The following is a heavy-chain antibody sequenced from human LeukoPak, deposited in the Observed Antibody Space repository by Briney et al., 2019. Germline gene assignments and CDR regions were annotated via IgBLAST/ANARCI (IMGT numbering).Heavy chain of an antibody. CDR1: GYTFTSYG. D-gene: IGHD2-21*02. J-gene: IGHJ5*02. Sequence: ASVKVSCKASGYTFTSYGISWVRQAPGQGLEWMGWISAYNGNTNYAQKFQGRVTMTRDTSISTAYMELSRLRSDDTAVYYCARAPRIVVVTAMVPVALWFDPWGQGTLVTVSS. V-gene: IGHV1-18*01. CDR3: ARAPRIVVVTAMVPVALWFDP. CDR2: ISAYNGNT.